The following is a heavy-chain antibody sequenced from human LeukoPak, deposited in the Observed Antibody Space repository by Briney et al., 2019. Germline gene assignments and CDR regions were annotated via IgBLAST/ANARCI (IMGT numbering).Heavy chain of an antibody. D-gene: IGHD2-2*01. V-gene: IGHV3-15*01. Sequence: GGSLRLSCAASGFTFSNAWMSWVRQAPGKGLEWVGRIKSKTDGGTTDYAAPVKGRFTISRDDSKNTLYLQMNSLKTEDTAVYYCTTGRRIVVVPAAYYWGQGTLVTVSS. CDR2: IKSKTDGGTT. CDR3: TTGRRIVVVPAAYY. J-gene: IGHJ4*02. CDR1: GFTFSNAW.